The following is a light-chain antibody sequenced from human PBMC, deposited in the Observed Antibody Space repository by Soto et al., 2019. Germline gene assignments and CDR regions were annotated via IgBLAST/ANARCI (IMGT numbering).Light chain of an antibody. Sequence: EIVLTQSPDTLSLSPGGRATLSCRASQSVGSSLAWYQQKPGQAPRLLIYDASNRATGIPARFSGSGSETDFTLTISSLEPEDFAVYFCQQRSRALTFGGGTRVEIK. J-gene: IGKJ4*01. CDR1: QSVGSS. CDR2: DAS. V-gene: IGKV3-11*01. CDR3: QQRSRALT.